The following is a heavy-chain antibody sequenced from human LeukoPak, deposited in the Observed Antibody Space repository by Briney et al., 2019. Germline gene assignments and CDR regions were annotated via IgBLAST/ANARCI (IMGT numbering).Heavy chain of an antibody. V-gene: IGHV3-23*01. J-gene: IGHJ4*02. D-gene: IGHD3-10*01. CDR2: ISGSGGST. CDR3: AKDHYGSGSYWFDY. CDR1: GFTFSSYW. Sequence: GGSLRLSCAASGFTFSSYWMSWVRQAPGKGLEWVSAISGSGGSTYYADSVKGRFTISRDNSKNTLYLQMNSLRAEDTAVYYCAKDHYGSGSYWFDYWGQGTLVTVSS.